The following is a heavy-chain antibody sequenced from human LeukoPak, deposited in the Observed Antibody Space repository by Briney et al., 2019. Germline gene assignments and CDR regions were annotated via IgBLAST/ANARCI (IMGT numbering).Heavy chain of an antibody. Sequence: ETLSLTCTVSGDSINSLDLWSWVRQAPGKGLEWVSVIYSGGSTYYADSVKGRFTISRDNSKNTLYLQMNSLRAEDTAVYYCARDGPPGVFDYWGQGTLVTVSS. V-gene: IGHV3-53*01. CDR2: IYSGGST. J-gene: IGHJ4*02. CDR3: ARDGPPGVFDY. CDR1: GDSINSLD. D-gene: IGHD3-10*01.